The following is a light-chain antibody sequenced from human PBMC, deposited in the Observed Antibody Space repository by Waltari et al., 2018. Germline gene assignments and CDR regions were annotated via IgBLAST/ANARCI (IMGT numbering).Light chain of an antibody. V-gene: IGLV2-8*01. Sequence: QSALTQPPSASGSPGQSVTISCTGTSXXXXXXXXXXXSTRHPAQVPKRMCYEVSKRPSGVPDRFSGSKSGNTASLTVSGLQAEDEADYYCSSYAGSNNLVFGGGTKLTVL. CDR2: EVS. J-gene: IGLJ2*01. CDR1: SXXXXXXXX. CDR3: SSYAGSNNLV.